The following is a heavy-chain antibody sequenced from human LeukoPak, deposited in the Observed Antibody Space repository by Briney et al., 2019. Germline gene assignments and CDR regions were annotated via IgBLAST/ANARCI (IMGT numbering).Heavy chain of an antibody. CDR2: IYSSGTT. CDR3: ARDTGYCSSTSCCAGCAFDI. Sequence: PSQTLSLTCIVSGGSISSDSYYWSWIRQPAGKGLEWIGRIYSSGTTNYNPSLRSRVSISVDTSKNQFSLKLSSVTAADTALYYCARDTGYCSSTSCCAGCAFDIWGQGTMVTVSS. V-gene: IGHV4-61*02. J-gene: IGHJ3*02. D-gene: IGHD2-2*01. CDR1: GGSISSDSYY.